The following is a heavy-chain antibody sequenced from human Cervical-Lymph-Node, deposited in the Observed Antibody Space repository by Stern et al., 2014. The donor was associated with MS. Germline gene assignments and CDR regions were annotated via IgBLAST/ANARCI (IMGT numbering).Heavy chain of an antibody. J-gene: IGHJ4*02. D-gene: IGHD3-10*01. Sequence: VQLVESGGAVVQPGRSLRLSCAASGFTFRRYAMHWVRQAPGKGLEWVAIISYDGNQENYLDSVRGRFPISRDNSKKHLSLQMNSLRTEDPAVYFCVPGSGAFGFWGQGTLVTVSS. V-gene: IGHV3-30*03. CDR1: GFTFRRYA. CDR3: VPGSGAFGF. CDR2: ISYDGNQE.